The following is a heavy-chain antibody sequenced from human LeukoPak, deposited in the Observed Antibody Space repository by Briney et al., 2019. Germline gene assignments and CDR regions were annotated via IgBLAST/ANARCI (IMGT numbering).Heavy chain of an antibody. CDR3: ATSPLAWYPQLEVDY. V-gene: IGHV1-24*01. D-gene: IGHD6-6*01. CDR1: GYTLTELS. Sequence: ASAKVSCKVSGYTLTELSMHWVRQAPGKGLEWMGGFDPEDGETIYAQKFQGRVTMTEDTSTDTAYMELSSLRSEDTAVYYCATSPLAWYPQLEVDYWGQGTLVTVSS. J-gene: IGHJ4*02. CDR2: FDPEDGET.